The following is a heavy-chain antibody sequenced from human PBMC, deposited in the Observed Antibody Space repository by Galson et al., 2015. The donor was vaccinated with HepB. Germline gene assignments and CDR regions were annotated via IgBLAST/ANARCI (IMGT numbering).Heavy chain of an antibody. CDR1: GFTFSSYG. V-gene: IGHV3-30*18. Sequence: SLRLSCAASGFTFSSYGMHWVRQAPGKGLEWVADITYDGSNKYYADSVKGRFTISRDNSKNTLYLQMNSLRAEDTAVYYCAKDRRLQLRAFDYWGQGTLVTVSS. J-gene: IGHJ4*02. CDR3: AKDRRLQLRAFDY. CDR2: ITYDGSNK. D-gene: IGHD5-24*01.